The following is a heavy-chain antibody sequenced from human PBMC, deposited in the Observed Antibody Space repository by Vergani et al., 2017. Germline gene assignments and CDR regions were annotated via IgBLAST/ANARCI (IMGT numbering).Heavy chain of an antibody. J-gene: IGHJ1*01. V-gene: IGHV4-34*01. Sequence: QVQLQQWGAGLLKPSETLSLTCAVYGGSFSGYYWSWIRQPPGKGLEWIGEINHSGSTNYNPSLKSRVTISVDTSKNQFSLKLSSVTAADTAVYYCARGSRFWQQLARSAEDFQHWGQGTLVTVSS. D-gene: IGHD6-13*01. CDR3: ARGSRFWQQLARSAEDFQH. CDR2: INHSGST. CDR1: GGSFSGYY.